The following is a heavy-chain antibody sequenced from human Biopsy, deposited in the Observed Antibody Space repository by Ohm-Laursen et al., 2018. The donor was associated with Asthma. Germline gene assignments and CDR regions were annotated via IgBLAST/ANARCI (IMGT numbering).Heavy chain of an antibody. CDR2: INAANGNT. J-gene: IGHJ3*02. V-gene: IGHV1-3*01. CDR1: GYTFINYA. CDR3: ARTYFDFLTGQVHDAFAM. D-gene: IGHD3-9*01. Sequence: GSSVKVSCKASGYTFINYAIHWVRQAPGHSLEWMGWINAANGNTKYSQKFQGRLTISRDTSASTAYMDLSSLRSEDTAVYYRARTYFDFLTGQVHDAFAMWGQGTMVTVSS.